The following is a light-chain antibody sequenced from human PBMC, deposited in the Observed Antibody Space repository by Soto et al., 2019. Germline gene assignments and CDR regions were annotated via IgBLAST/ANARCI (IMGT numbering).Light chain of an antibody. CDR2: EGN. V-gene: IGLV6-57*04. CDR1: SGSIASNY. J-gene: IGLJ2*01. Sequence: NFMLTQPHSVSESPGKTVTISCTRSSGSIASNYVQWYQQRPGSAPTTVIYEGNQRPSGVPDRFSGSTDGSANSASLTISELQTEDEADYYCQSYDSSIVVFGGGTQLTVL. CDR3: QSYDSSIVV.